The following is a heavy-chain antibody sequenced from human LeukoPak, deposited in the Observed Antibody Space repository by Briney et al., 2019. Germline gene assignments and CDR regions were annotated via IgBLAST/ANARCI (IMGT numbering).Heavy chain of an antibody. CDR3: AKPAGYSSSWYPNFDY. CDR2: IRYDGSNK. Sequence: PGGSLRLSCAASGFTFSSYGMHWVRQAPGKGLEWVAFIRYDGSNKYYADSAKGRFTISRDNSKNTLYLQMNSLRAEDTAVYYCAKPAGYSSSWYPNFDYWGQGTLVTVSS. J-gene: IGHJ4*02. D-gene: IGHD6-13*01. V-gene: IGHV3-30*02. CDR1: GFTFSSYG.